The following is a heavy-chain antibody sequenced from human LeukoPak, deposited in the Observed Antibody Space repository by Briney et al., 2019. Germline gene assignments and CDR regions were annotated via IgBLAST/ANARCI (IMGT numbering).Heavy chain of an antibody. Sequence: GGSLRLSCAASGFTFSRYGMSWVRQAPGKGLEWVSCISGSGGRTHYADSVKGRFTISRDNSKNTLYLQMNSLRAEDTAVYYCAKRGDIAAADFQHWGQGTLVTVSS. CDR1: GFTFSRYG. J-gene: IGHJ1*01. CDR2: ISGSGGRT. V-gene: IGHV3-23*01. D-gene: IGHD6-13*01. CDR3: AKRGDIAAADFQH.